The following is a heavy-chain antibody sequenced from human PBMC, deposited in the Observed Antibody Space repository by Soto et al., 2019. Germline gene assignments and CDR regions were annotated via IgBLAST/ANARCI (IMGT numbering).Heavy chain of an antibody. D-gene: IGHD3-9*01. CDR1: GFTFSSYG. V-gene: IGHV3-33*01. CDR2: IWYDGSNK. J-gene: IGHJ4*02. CDR3: ARDRSRYDILTGYSSVDY. Sequence: GGSLRLSCAASGFTFSSYGMHWVRQAPGKGLEWVAVIWYDGSNKYYAESVKGRFTISRDKSKNTLYLQMNNLRAEDTAVYYCARDRSRYDILTGYSSVDYWGQGTLVTVSS.